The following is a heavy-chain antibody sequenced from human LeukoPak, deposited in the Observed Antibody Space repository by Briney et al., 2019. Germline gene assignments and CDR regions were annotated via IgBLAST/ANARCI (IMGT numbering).Heavy chain of an antibody. J-gene: IGHJ5*02. CDR2: IKQDGSEK. Sequence: GGSLRLSCAASGFTFSSYWMSWVRQAPGKGLEWVANIKQDGSEKYYVDSVKGRFTISRDNAQNTLYLQMNSLRAEDTAVYYCARDLGYCTGTTCYGGWFDPWGQGTLVTVSS. CDR3: ARDLGYCTGTTCYGGWFDP. D-gene: IGHD2-2*01. CDR1: GFTFSSYW. V-gene: IGHV3-7*01.